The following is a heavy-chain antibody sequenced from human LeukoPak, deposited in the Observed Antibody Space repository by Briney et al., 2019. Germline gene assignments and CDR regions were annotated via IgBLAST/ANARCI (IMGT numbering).Heavy chain of an antibody. CDR1: GYSFTNYW. V-gene: IGHV5-51*01. CDR3: ASSDGLPPRSDSSYDVFDY. Sequence: GESLKISCKGSGYSFTNYWIGWVRQMPGKGLKWMGIIYPGDSDARYSPSFQGQVTISADKSISTAYLQWSSLKASDTALYYCASSDGLPPRSDSSYDVFDYWGQGTLVTVSS. J-gene: IGHJ4*02. CDR2: IYPGDSDA. D-gene: IGHD5-12*01.